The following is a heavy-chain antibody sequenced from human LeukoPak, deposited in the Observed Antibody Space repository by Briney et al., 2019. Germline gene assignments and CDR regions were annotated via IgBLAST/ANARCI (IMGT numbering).Heavy chain of an antibody. CDR3: ARARDILTGYYLALDY. V-gene: IGHV3-30*04. J-gene: IGHJ4*02. CDR2: ISYDGSNK. CDR1: GFTFSSYA. Sequence: GGSLRLSCAASGFTFSSYAMHWVRQAPGKGLEWVAVISYDGSNKYYADSVKGRFTISRDNSKNTLYLQMNSLRAEDTAVYYCARARDILTGYYLALDYWGQGTLVTVSS. D-gene: IGHD3-9*01.